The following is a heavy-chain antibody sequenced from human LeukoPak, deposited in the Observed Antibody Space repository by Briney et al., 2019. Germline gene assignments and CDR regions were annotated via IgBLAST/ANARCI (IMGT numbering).Heavy chain of an antibody. D-gene: IGHD2-15*01. CDR2: INYSATT. CDR1: NDSISSYH. V-gene: IGHV4-59*08. CDR3: ARHLSAGRPAFDI. J-gene: IGHJ3*02. Sequence: SETLSLTCTVSNDSISSYHWTWIRQPPRRGLEWIGDINYSATTAYNPPLKSRVTLSLDTSKDQFSLRLSSVTAADTAVYYCARHLSAGRPAFDIWGRGTMVTVSS.